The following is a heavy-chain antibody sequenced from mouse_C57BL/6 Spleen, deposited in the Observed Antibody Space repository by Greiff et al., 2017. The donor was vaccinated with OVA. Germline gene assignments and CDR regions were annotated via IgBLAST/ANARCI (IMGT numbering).Heavy chain of an antibody. D-gene: IGHD1-1*01. V-gene: IGHV1-20*01. Sequence: VHVKQSGPELVKPGDSVKISCKASGYSFTGYFMNWVMQSHGKSLEWIGRINPYNGDTFYNQKFKGKATLTVDKSSSTAHMELRSLTSEDSAVYYCARSTTVGAMDYWGQGTSVTVSS. J-gene: IGHJ4*01. CDR1: GYSFTGYF. CDR3: ARSTTVGAMDY. CDR2: INPYNGDT.